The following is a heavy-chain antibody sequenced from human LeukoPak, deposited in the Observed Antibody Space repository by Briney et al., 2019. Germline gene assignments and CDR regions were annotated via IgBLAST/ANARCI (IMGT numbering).Heavy chain of an antibody. CDR2: IYYSGST. CDR1: GGSISSSSYY. CDR3: ARAYYDSSPMIYYFDY. Sequence: SETLSLTCTVSGGSISSSSYYWGRIRQPPGKGLEWIGSIYYSGSTYYNPSLKSRVTISVDTSKNQFSLKLSSVTAADTAVYYCARAYYDSSPMIYYFDYWGQGTLVTVSS. V-gene: IGHV4-39*07. D-gene: IGHD3-22*01. J-gene: IGHJ4*02.